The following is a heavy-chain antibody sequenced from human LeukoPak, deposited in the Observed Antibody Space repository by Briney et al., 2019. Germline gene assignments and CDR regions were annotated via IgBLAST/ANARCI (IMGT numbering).Heavy chain of an antibody. CDR3: ARTRSYDYVWGSLYYFDY. V-gene: IGHV3-11*01. Sequence: GGSLRLSCAASGFTFSDYYMSWIRQAPGKGLEWVSYISSSGSTIYYADSVKGRFTISRDNAKNSLYLQMNSLRAEDTAVYYCARTRSYDYVWGSLYYFDYWGQGTLVTVSS. D-gene: IGHD3-16*01. CDR2: ISSSGSTI. J-gene: IGHJ4*02. CDR1: GFTFSDYY.